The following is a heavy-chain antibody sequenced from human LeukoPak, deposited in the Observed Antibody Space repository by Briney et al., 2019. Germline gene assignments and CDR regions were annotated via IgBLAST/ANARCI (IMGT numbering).Heavy chain of an antibody. CDR2: INPNSGGT. Sequence: ASVKVSCKASGYTFTGYYMHWVRQAPGQGVEWMGWINPNSGGTNYAQKFQGRVTMTRDTSISTAYMELSRLRSDDTAVYYCARSPATVSLRGNWFDPWGQGTLVTVSS. CDR1: GYTFTGYY. D-gene: IGHD4-17*01. CDR3: ARSPATVSLRGNWFDP. J-gene: IGHJ5*02. V-gene: IGHV1-2*02.